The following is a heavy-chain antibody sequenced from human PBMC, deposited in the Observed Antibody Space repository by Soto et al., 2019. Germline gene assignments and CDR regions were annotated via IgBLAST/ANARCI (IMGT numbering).Heavy chain of an antibody. CDR1: GYTFTRYT. CDR2: INPDNGNT. D-gene: IGHD2-15*01. CDR3: ARGIATGQLDP. V-gene: IGHV1-3*01. J-gene: IGHJ5*02. Sequence: ASVQVSCKASGYTFTRYTMNWVRQAPGQRLEWMGWINPDNGNTKSSQKFQDRVIITRDTSASTAYMDLSSLRSEDTAVYYCARGIATGQLDPWGQGTLVTVSS.